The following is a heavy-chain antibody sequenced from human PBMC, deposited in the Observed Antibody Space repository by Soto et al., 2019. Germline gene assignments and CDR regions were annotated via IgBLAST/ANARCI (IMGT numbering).Heavy chain of an antibody. CDR2: IWYDGSNK. CDR3: AKGKTGTTYSYYGMDV. D-gene: IGHD1-1*01. CDR1: GFTFSSYG. Sequence: GGSLRLSCAASGFTFSSYGMHWVRQAPGKGLEWVAVIWYDGSNKYYADSVKGRFTISRDNSKNTLYLQMNSLRAEDTAVYYCAKGKTGTTYSYYGMDVWGQGTTVTAP. J-gene: IGHJ6*02. V-gene: IGHV3-33*06.